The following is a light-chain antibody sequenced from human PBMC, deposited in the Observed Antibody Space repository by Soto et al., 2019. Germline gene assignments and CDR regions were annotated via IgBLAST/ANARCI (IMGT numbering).Light chain of an antibody. CDR1: QSVTSR. CDR2: GAS. Sequence: DIPMTQSPSTLSASVGDRVTITCRASQSVTSRLAWYQQKPGKAPKLLIYGASNLESGVPSRFSGSGSGTEITLTISSLQPDDFATYYCQQYNSYSLTFGGGTTVEIK. J-gene: IGKJ4*01. V-gene: IGKV1-5*01. CDR3: QQYNSYSLT.